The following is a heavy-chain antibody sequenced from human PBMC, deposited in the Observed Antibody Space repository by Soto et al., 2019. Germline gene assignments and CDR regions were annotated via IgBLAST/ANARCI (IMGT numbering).Heavy chain of an antibody. D-gene: IGHD3-22*01. CDR2: ISGSGGST. Sequence: LRLSCAASGSTFSSYAMSWVRQAPGKGLEWVSAISGSGGSTYYADSVKGRFTISRDNSKNTLYLQMNSLRAEDAAVYYCAKVLDPYYYDSTGYWGQGTLVTV. CDR3: AKVLDPYYYDSTGY. J-gene: IGHJ4*02. CDR1: GSTFSSYA. V-gene: IGHV3-23*01.